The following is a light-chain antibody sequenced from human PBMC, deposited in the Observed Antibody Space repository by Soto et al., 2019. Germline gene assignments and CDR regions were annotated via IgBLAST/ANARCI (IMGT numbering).Light chain of an antibody. CDR1: QSINSE. CDR2: GAS. Sequence: EIVMTQSPATLSLSPGERAALSCRASQSINSELAWYQQKPGQPPRLLIYGASTRATGVPARFTGSESSSELTLTISGLQSEDFAVYYCQQGHNWPLTFGQGTRLEI. J-gene: IGKJ2*01. CDR3: QQGHNWPLT. V-gene: IGKV3-15*01.